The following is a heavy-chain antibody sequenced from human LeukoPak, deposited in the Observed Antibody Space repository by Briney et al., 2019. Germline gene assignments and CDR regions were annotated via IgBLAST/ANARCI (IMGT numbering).Heavy chain of an antibody. V-gene: IGHV4-59*01. Sequence: SETLSLTCTVSGGSISSYYWSWIRQPPGKGLEWIGYIYYSGSTNYNPSLKSRVTISVDTSKNQFSLKLSSVTAADTAVYYCARYCSSTSCMLLDAFDIWGQGTMVTVSS. D-gene: IGHD2-2*01. J-gene: IGHJ3*02. CDR1: GGSISSYY. CDR3: ARYCSSTSCMLLDAFDI. CDR2: IYYSGST.